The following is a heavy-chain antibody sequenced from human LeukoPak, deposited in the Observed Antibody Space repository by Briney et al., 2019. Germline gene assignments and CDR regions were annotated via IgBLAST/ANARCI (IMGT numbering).Heavy chain of an antibody. CDR1: GFTFSSYG. V-gene: IGHV3-30*18. CDR3: ANGRTYFDY. Sequence: PGGPLRLSCAASGFTFSSYGMHWVRQAPAKGLEWVAVISYDGSNKYYTDSVKGRFTISRDNSKNTLYLQMNSLRSEDTAVYYCANGRTYFDYWGQGTLVTVSS. J-gene: IGHJ4*02. CDR2: ISYDGSNK.